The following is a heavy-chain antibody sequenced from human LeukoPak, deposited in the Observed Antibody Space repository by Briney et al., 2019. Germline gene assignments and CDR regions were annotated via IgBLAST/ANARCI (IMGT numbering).Heavy chain of an antibody. D-gene: IGHD2-2*01. J-gene: IGHJ4*02. CDR1: GFTFSSYS. CDR3: ARDSCSRTSCYYY. V-gene: IGHV3-21*01. CDR2: ISSSSSYI. Sequence: GGSLRLSCAASGFTFSSYSMNWVRQAPGKGLEWVSSISSSSSYIYYADSVKGRFTISRDNAKNSLYLQMNSLRAEDTAVYYCARDSCSRTSCYYYWGQGTLVTVSS.